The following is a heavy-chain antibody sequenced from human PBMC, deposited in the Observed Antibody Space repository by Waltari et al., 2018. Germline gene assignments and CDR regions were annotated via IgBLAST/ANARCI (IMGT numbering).Heavy chain of an antibody. CDR2: ISGSGGST. D-gene: IGHD3-3*01. CDR1: GFTFSSYA. Sequence: EVQLVESGGGLVQPGGSLRLSCAASGFTFSSYAMSWVRQAPGKGLEWVSAISGSGGSTYYADSVKGRFTISRDNSKNTLYLQMNSLRAEDTAVYYCASLPAPYYDFWSGPDWFDPWGQGTLVTVSS. V-gene: IGHV3-23*04. J-gene: IGHJ5*02. CDR3: ASLPAPYYDFWSGPDWFDP.